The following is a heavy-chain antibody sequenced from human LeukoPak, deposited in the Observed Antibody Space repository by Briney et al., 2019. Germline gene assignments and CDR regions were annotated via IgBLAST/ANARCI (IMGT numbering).Heavy chain of an antibody. CDR1: GFTFSSYW. Sequence: PGGSLRLSCAASGFTFSSYWMSWVRQAPGKGLEWVANIKQDGSEKYYVDSVKGRFTISRDNAKNSLYLQMNSLGAEDTAVYYCARAGSGYYYVPLDYWGQGTLVTVSS. D-gene: IGHD3-22*01. CDR2: IKQDGSEK. CDR3: ARAGSGYYYVPLDY. J-gene: IGHJ4*02. V-gene: IGHV3-7*04.